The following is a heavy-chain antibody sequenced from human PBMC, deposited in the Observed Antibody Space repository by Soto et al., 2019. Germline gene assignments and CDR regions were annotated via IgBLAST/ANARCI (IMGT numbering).Heavy chain of an antibody. CDR3: ARDERGTCTSSSCYYFDY. D-gene: IGHD2-2*01. Sequence: VQLVQSGAEVKEPGASVKVSCRASGYTCTRYGFSWVRQAPGQGLEWMAWTSADNGDTNYAPKLQDRVTLTTDTSTGTDYMELRSLRSDDTAVYYCARDERGTCTSSSCYYFDYWGQGTLVTVSS. V-gene: IGHV1-18*04. J-gene: IGHJ4*02. CDR1: GYTCTRYG. CDR2: TSADNGDT.